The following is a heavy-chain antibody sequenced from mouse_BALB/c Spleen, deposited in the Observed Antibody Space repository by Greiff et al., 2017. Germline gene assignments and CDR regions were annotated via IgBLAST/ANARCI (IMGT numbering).Heavy chain of an antibody. V-gene: IGHV1-77*01. CDR2: IYPGSGST. CDR1: GYTFTDYV. J-gene: IGHJ4*01. CDR3: ARSDGNSYAMDY. D-gene: IGHD2-1*01. Sequence: QVQLQQSGPELVKPGASVKMSCKASGYTFTDYVISWVKQRTGQGLEWIGEIYPGSGSTYYNEKFKGKATLTADKSSNTAYMQLSSLTSEDSAVYFCARSDGNSYAMDYWGQGTSVTVSS.